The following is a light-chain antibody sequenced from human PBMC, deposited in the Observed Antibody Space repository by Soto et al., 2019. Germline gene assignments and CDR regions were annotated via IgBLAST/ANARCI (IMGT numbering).Light chain of an antibody. J-gene: IGKJ1*01. Sequence: EIVMTQCPATLSVSPGERATLSCRASQSVSSNLAWYQQKPGQAPRLLIYGASTRATGIPARFSGSGSGTEFTLTISSLQSEDFAVYYCQQYNNWPPWTLGQGTKVDIK. CDR1: QSVSSN. CDR2: GAS. CDR3: QQYNNWPPWT. V-gene: IGKV3-15*01.